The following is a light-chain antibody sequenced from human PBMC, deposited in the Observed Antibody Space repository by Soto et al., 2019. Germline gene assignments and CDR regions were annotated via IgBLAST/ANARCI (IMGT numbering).Light chain of an antibody. V-gene: IGKV3-20*01. CDR3: HQYAGSPLT. Sequence: EIVLTQSPGTLSLSPGESATLSCRASQSVGRNYLAWFQHNPDQAPRLLIYDASNRATGVPDRFSGSGSGTDFTLSATRLEPEDFAVYYCHQYAGSPLTFGGRTTVDIK. CDR1: QSVGRNY. CDR2: DAS. J-gene: IGKJ4*01.